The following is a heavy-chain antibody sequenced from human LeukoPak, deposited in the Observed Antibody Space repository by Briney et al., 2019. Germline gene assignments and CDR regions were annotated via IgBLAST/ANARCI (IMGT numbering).Heavy chain of an antibody. CDR2: ISSSSSYI. V-gene: IGHV3-21*01. J-gene: IGHJ4*02. Sequence: GRSLRLSCAASGFTFSSYAMHWVRQAPGKGLEWVSSISSSSSYIYYADSVKGRFTISRDNAKNSLYLQMNSLRAEDTAVYYCARHEGTYYDFWSGYLGFDYWGQGTLVTVSS. CDR3: ARHEGTYYDFWSGYLGFDY. CDR1: GFTFSSYA. D-gene: IGHD3-3*01.